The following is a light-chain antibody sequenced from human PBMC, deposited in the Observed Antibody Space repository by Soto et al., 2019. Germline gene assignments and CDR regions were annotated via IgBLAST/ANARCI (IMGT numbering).Light chain of an antibody. Sequence: QSVLTQPPSVSAAPGQKVTISCSGSSFNIANHYVSWYQQVPGTAPKLLIYNNNVRPSGIPDRISASKSGTSASLDITGLQTGDEADYYCGTWDSSLNAGVFGGGTKVTVL. CDR2: NNN. CDR3: GTWDSSLNAGV. V-gene: IGLV1-51*01. CDR1: SFNIANHY. J-gene: IGLJ2*01.